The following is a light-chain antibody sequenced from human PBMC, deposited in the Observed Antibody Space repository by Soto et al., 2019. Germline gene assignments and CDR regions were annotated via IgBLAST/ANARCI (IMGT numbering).Light chain of an antibody. V-gene: IGLV1-44*01. CDR3: AVLDESLNGYV. CDR1: SSNLGSNT. Sequence: QPVLTQPPSASGTHGQRVIISCSGSSSNLGSNTVNWYQQLPGAAPKLLIQSNDQRPSGVPDRFSGSQSGPSASLAISGFQSEDEAAYSCAVLDESLNGYVFGTGTQLTVL. CDR2: SND. J-gene: IGLJ1*01.